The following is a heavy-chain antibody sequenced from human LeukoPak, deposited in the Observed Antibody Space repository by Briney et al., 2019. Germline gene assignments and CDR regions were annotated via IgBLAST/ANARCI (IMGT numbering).Heavy chain of an antibody. J-gene: IGHJ4*02. CDR2: IWFDGSKE. D-gene: IGHD5-18*01. CDR3: AKETGILTYTYGPDY. Sequence: PGGALRLSSAASGFTFSSYVIHWVRQAPGKGLEWVAFIWFDGSKEYYADSVKGRFTISRDNAKNPLYLQMNSLRAEDTAVYYCAKETGILTYTYGPDYWGQGTLVTVSS. CDR1: GFTFSSYV. V-gene: IGHV3-30*02.